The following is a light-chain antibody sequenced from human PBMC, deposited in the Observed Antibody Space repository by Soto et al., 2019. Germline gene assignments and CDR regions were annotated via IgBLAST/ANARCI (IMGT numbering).Light chain of an antibody. J-gene: IGLJ1*01. CDR1: SSDIGSYNR. CDR2: EVS. Sequence: QSALTQPASVSGSPGQSITISCTGTSSDIGSYNRVSWYQQPPGTAPKLMIYEVSNRPSGVSNRFSGSKSGNTASLTTSGLQAEDEADYFCNSYTTSSTYVFGTGTKVTVL. CDR3: NSYTTSSTYV. V-gene: IGLV2-14*01.